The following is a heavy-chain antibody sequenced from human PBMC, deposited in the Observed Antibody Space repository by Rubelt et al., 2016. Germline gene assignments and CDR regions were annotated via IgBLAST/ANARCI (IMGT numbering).Heavy chain of an antibody. CDR2: LNAGYGET. Sequence: QAQLVQSGAEVKKPGASVKVSCKASGYNFKLYGMHWVRQAPGQGLEWMGWLNAGYGETKYSQKLEGRLTITTDTSATTIYMELSSLTSEDTAVYFCARDEDVWGQGTTVTVSS. CDR3: ARDEDV. CDR1: GYNFKLYG. J-gene: IGHJ6*02. V-gene: IGHV1-3*01.